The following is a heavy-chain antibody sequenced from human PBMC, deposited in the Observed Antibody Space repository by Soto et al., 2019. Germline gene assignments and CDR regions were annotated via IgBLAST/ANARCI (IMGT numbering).Heavy chain of an antibody. D-gene: IGHD3-22*01. CDR2: ISGSGGST. CDR1: GFTFSSYA. J-gene: IGHJ4*02. CDR3: ATGDSSGYYYHSFDY. Sequence: LRLSCAASGFTFSSYAMIWVRQAPGKGLEWVSAISGSGGSTYYADSVKGRFTISRDNSKNTLYLQMNSLRAEDTAVYYCATGDSSGYYYHSFDYWGQGTLVTVSS. V-gene: IGHV3-23*01.